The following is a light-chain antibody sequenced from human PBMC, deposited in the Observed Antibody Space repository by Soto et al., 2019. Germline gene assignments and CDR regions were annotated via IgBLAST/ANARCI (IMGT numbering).Light chain of an antibody. J-gene: IGLJ3*02. CDR2: EVT. V-gene: IGLV2-8*01. Sequence: QSVLTQPPSASGSPGQSVTISCTGTSTDVGAYNYVSWYQQHPGQAPKLMIYEVTKRPSGVPDRFSGSKSGNTASLTVSGLQAEDEAGYYCGSHAGDSNLVFGGGTKVTVL. CDR1: STDVGAYNY. CDR3: GSHAGDSNLV.